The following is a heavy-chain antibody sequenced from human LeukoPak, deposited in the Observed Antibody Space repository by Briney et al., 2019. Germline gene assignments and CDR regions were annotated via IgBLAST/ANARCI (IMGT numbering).Heavy chain of an antibody. Sequence: GRSLRLSCVASGFTFDYSAMHWVRQVTGKGLEWGSGISWNSGTLDYADSVKGRFTISRDNAKNSLYLQMNSLRTEDTAFYYCATDINSSGRRSYFDSWGQGILVTVSS. J-gene: IGHJ4*02. CDR2: ISWNSGTL. D-gene: IGHD6-19*01. V-gene: IGHV3-9*01. CDR1: GFTFDYSA. CDR3: ATDINSSGRRSYFDS.